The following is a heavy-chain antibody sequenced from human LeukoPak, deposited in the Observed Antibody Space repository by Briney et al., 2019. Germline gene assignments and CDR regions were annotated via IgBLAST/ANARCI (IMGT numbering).Heavy chain of an antibody. CDR1: GGSFSGYY. D-gene: IGHD3-10*01. J-gene: IGHJ4*02. Sequence: SETLSLTCAVDGGSFSGYYWSWIRQPPGKGLEWIGEINHSGSTNYNPSLKSRVTISVDTSKNQFSLKLSSVTAADTAVYYCARGKVRGRYFDYWGQGTLVTVSS. CDR3: ARGKVRGRYFDY. V-gene: IGHV4-34*01. CDR2: INHSGST.